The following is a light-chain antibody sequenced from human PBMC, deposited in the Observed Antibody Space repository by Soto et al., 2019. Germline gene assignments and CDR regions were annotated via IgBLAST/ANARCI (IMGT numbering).Light chain of an antibody. CDR2: FAP. J-gene: IGKJ4*01. Sequence: EIVMTQSPATLSVSPGERATLSCRASQSVSNNLAWYQQKPGQAPRLLIYFAPTRATGIPARFSGSGSGTEFTLTISSLQSEDFAVYYCQQYNKWPLTFGGGTKVETK. CDR1: QSVSNN. V-gene: IGKV3-15*01. CDR3: QQYNKWPLT.